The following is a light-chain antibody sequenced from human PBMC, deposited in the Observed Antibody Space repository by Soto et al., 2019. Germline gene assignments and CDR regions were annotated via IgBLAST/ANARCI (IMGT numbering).Light chain of an antibody. CDR3: CSYARSRTLL. J-gene: IGLJ3*02. Sequence: QSVLTQPASVSGSPGQSITIPCTGTSSDVGNYNLVSWYQRHPGKAPKLIIDEATKWPSGVSDRFSGSKSGDTASLTISGLQAADEDDYYCCSYARSRTLLFGGGTKLTVL. V-gene: IGLV2-23*01. CDR1: SSDVGNYNL. CDR2: EAT.